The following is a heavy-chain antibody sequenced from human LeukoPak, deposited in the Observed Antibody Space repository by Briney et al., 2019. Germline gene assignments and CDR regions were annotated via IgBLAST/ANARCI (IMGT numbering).Heavy chain of an antibody. V-gene: IGHV1-18*01. D-gene: IGHD1-26*01. J-gene: IGHJ5*02. CDR2: ISAYNGNT. CDR1: GYTFTSCG. CDR3: ARDHSIITPYSGSYPPPHWFDP. Sequence: ASVKVSCKASGYTFTSCGISWVRQAPGQGLEWMGWISAYNGNTNYAQKFQGRVTMTTDTSTSTAYMELRSLRSDDTAVYYCARDHSIITPYSGSYPPPHWFDPWGQGTLVTVSS.